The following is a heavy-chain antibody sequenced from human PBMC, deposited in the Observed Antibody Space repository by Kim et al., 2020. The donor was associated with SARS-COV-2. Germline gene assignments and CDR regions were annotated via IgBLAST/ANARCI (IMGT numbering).Heavy chain of an antibody. CDR1: GFTFNSYV. V-gene: IGHV3-21*04. D-gene: IGHD2-8*02. CDR2: LSSNACEL. J-gene: IGHJ3*02. CDR3: ATEGETGGRSGHDAFDI. Sequence: GGSLRLSCAASGFTFNSYVMHWVRQAPGKGLEWVSSLSSNACELYYVASVKGRFTISRDYSKNTLFLHMNSLRAEDTAIYYCATEGETGGRSGHDAFDIWGQGTMVTVSS.